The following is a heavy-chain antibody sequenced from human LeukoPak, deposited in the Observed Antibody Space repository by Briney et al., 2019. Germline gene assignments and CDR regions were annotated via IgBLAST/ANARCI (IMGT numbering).Heavy chain of an antibody. D-gene: IGHD3-10*01. CDR2: MSGSGGST. V-gene: IGHV3-23*01. J-gene: IGHJ4*02. CDR3: AKDVDPFGSGSYVEGFDY. CDR1: GFTFNIYA. Sequence: GGSLRLSCAASGFTFNIYAMNWVRQAPGKGLEWVSAMSGSGGSTYYADSVKGRFTISRDNSKNTLYLQMNSLRAEDTAVYYCAKDVDPFGSGSYVEGFDYWGQGTLVTVSS.